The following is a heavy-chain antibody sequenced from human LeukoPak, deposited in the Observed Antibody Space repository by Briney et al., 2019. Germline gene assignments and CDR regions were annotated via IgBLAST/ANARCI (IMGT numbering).Heavy chain of an antibody. J-gene: IGHJ6*02. CDR1: GFTFSSYS. CDR2: ISSSGTTI. CDR3: AKDASGYFDWLLGRRNYYGMDV. D-gene: IGHD3-9*01. Sequence: PGGSLRLSCAASGFTFSSYSMNWVRQAPGKGLEWVSYISSSGTTIYYADSVKGRFTISRDNSKNTLYLQMNSLRAEDTAVYYCAKDASGYFDWLLGRRNYYGMDVWGQGTTVTVSS. V-gene: IGHV3-48*01.